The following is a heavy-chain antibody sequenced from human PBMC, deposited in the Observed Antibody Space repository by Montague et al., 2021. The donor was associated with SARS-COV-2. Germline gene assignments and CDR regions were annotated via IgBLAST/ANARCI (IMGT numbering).Heavy chain of an antibody. CDR3: ARAIWHLDV. Sequence: SETLSLTCSVSGDSISRYYWSWIRQSDGKGLEWIGRIYTGGHVXXXPALQSRVSMSVDTLKSQVSLNVTSVTAADTAVYYCARAIWHLDVWGRGILVTVSS. J-gene: IGHJ2*01. V-gene: IGHV4-4*07. CDR1: GDSISRYY. CDR2: IYTGGHV.